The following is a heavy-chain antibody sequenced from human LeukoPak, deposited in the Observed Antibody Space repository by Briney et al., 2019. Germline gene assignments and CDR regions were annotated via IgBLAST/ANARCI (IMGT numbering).Heavy chain of an antibody. V-gene: IGHV3-30*02. D-gene: IGHD3-10*01. Sequence: GGSLRLSCAASGFTFSSYGMHWVRQAPGKGLEWVAFIRYDGSNKYYADSVKGRFTISRDNSKNTLYLQMNSLRAEDTAVYYCANLITMVRGVGHGRFDYWGQGTLVTVSS. CDR2: IRYDGSNK. CDR3: ANLITMVRGVGHGRFDY. CDR1: GFTFSSYG. J-gene: IGHJ4*02.